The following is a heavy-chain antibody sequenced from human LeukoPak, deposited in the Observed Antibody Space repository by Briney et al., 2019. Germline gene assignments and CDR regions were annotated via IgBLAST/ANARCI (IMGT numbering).Heavy chain of an antibody. CDR3: ARDMTKLGYFDY. Sequence: GGSLRLSCAASGFTVSSNYMSWVRQAPGKGLEWVSVIYSGGSTYYADSVKGRFTISRDNSKNTLYLQMNGLRAEDTAVYYCARDMTKLGYFDYWGQGTLVTVSS. CDR1: GFTVSSNY. V-gene: IGHV3-66*02. J-gene: IGHJ4*02. CDR2: IYSGGST. D-gene: IGHD7-27*01.